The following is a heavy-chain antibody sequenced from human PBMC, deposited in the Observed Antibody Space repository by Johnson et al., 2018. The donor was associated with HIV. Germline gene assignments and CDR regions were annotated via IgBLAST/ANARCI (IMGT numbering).Heavy chain of an antibody. D-gene: IGHD3/OR15-3a*01. J-gene: IGHJ3*02. Sequence: QVQLVESGGGVVQPGRSLRLSCAASGFTFSSYGMHWVRQAPGKGLEWVAVIWYDGSNKYYADSVKGRFTISRDNSKDSLYLQMNSLTTEDTALYYCVKDTFMGTGRSSVGHAFHIWGQGTMVTVSS. V-gene: IGHV3-33*03. CDR2: IWYDGSNK. CDR3: VKDTFMGTGRSSVGHAFHI. CDR1: GFTFSSYG.